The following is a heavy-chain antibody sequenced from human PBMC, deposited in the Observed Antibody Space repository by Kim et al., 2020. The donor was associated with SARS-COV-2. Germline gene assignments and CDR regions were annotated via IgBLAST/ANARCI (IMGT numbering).Heavy chain of an antibody. CDR3: ARAYSSSGTDY. CDR2: I. J-gene: IGHJ4*02. D-gene: IGHD6-13*01. Sequence: IYYADSVKSLFTISRENPKNSLYLQMNSQRAEDTAVYYCARAYSSSGTDYWGQGTLVTVSS. V-gene: IGHV3-21*01.